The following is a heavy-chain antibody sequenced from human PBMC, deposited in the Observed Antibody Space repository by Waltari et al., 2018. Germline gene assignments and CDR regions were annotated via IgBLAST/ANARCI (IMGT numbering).Heavy chain of an antibody. CDR2: IYHSGST. CDR3: ATQSGSSTLDAFDI. J-gene: IGHJ3*02. V-gene: IGHV4-38-2*02. D-gene: IGHD1-26*01. Sequence: QVQLQESGPGLVKPSETLSLTCTVSGYSISSGYYWGWIRQPPGKGLEWIGSIYHSGSTYYNPSLKSRVTISVDTSKNQFSRKLSSVTAADTAVYYCATQSGSSTLDAFDIWGQGTMVTVSS. CDR1: GYSISSGYY.